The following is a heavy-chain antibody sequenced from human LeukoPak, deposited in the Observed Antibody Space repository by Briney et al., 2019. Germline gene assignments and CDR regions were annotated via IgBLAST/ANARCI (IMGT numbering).Heavy chain of an antibody. Sequence: GGSLRLSCAASGFTFSSYGMHWVRQAPGKGLEGVAVISYDGSNKYYADSVKGRFTISRDNSKNTLYLQMNSLTAEDTAVYYCAKDPRTSWSGPFDYWGQGTLVTVSS. CDR3: AKDPRTSWSGPFDY. J-gene: IGHJ4*02. D-gene: IGHD1-14*01. CDR1: GFTFSSYG. V-gene: IGHV3-30*18. CDR2: ISYDGSNK.